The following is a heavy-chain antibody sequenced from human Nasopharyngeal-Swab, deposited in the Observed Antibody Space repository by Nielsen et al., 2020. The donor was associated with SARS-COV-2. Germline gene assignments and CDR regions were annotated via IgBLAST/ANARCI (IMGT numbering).Heavy chain of an antibody. CDR3: AKESVYGGYVHGAFDI. CDR2: IWYDGSNK. CDR1: GFTFSSYG. Sequence: GESLKISCAASGFTFSSYGMHWVRQAPGKGLEWVAVIWYDGSNKYYADSVKGRFTISRDNSKNTLYLQMNSLRAEDTALYYCAKESVYGGYVHGAFDIWGQGTMVTVSS. J-gene: IGHJ3*02. V-gene: IGHV3-30*02. D-gene: IGHD4-17*01.